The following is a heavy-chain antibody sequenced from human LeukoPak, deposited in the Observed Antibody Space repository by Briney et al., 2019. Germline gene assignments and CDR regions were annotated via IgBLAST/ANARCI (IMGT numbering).Heavy chain of an antibody. CDR3: ANIRGTAGTYSYSGMDV. CDR2: IKQDGSEK. D-gene: IGHD3-10*01. CDR1: GFTFSSYW. V-gene: IGHV3-7*05. J-gene: IGHJ6*02. Sequence: PGGSLRLSCAASGFTFSSYWMSWVRQAPGKGLEWVANIKQDGSEKYYVDSVKGRFTISRDNAKNSLYLQMNSLRAEDTAVYYCANIRGTAGTYSYSGMDVWGQGTTVIVSS.